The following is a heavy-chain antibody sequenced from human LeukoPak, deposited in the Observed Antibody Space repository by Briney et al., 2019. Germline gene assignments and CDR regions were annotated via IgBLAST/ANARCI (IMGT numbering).Heavy chain of an antibody. CDR2: ISYDGSNK. CDR3: ARDGGYCSGGSCYSYYYYGMDV. Sequence: GGSLRLSCAASGFTFSSYYMHWVRQAPGKGPEWVAVISYDGSNKYYADSVKGRFTISRDNSKNTLYLQMNSLRAEDTAVYYCARDGGYCSGGSCYSYYYYGMDVWGKGTTVTVSS. CDR1: GFTFSSYY. D-gene: IGHD2-15*01. V-gene: IGHV3-30*04. J-gene: IGHJ6*04.